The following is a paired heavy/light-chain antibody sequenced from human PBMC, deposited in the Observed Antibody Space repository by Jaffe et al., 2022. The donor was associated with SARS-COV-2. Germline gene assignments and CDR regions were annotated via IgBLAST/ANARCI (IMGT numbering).Heavy chain of an antibody. CDR2: IYGDDDK. Sequence: QITLKESGPPLVKPTQTLTLTCTFSGFSLSTSGVGVGWIRQPPGKALEWLALIYGDDDKRYSPSLESRLTITKDTSKNQVVLTMTNMDPVDTGTYYCAHIEQRWLQLSASPYSRHYYMDVWGEGTTVTVSS. D-gene: IGHD5-12*01. CDR3: AHIEQRWLQLSASPYSRHYYMDV. V-gene: IGHV2-5*02. J-gene: IGHJ6*03. CDR1: GFSLSTSGVG.
Light chain of an antibody. J-gene: IGKJ4*01. Sequence: EIVMTQSPVTLSVSPGERATLSCRASQSVGSSLAWYQQKPGQAPRLLIYDASARATDIPARFSGSGSGTEFTLTISSLQSEDFAVYYCQQYIIWPLTFGGGTKVEI. CDR3: QQYIIWPLT. CDR2: DAS. CDR1: QSVGSS. V-gene: IGKV3-15*01.